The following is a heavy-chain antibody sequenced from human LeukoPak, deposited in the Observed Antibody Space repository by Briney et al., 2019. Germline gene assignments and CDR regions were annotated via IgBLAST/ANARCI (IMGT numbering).Heavy chain of an antibody. J-gene: IGHJ6*03. Sequence: SVKVSCKASGGTFSNYAISWVRQAPGQGLEWMGRLTPLYGATNYTQRFQGRITITTDESTTTAYMELSSLRSEDTAVYFCAVGDPFNYYMDLWGKGTTVTVFS. V-gene: IGHV1-69*05. CDR3: AVGDPFNYYMDL. D-gene: IGHD4-17*01. CDR2: LTPLYGAT. CDR1: GGTFSNYA.